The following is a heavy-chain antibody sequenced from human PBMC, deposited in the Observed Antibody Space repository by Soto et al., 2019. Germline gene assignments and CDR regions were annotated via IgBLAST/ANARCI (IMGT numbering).Heavy chain of an antibody. V-gene: IGHV3-23*01. Sequence: EVQLLESGGDVVRPGGSLRLSCAASGFTFSSYAMGWVRQAPGKGLEWVAGVSRAGTYTFYAESVRGRFSISRENSRDTVDLYMNALRGDDTAVYFCVKYTVTEDLGESWGQGTLVSVSS. D-gene: IGHD3-16*01. CDR3: VKYTVTEDLGES. CDR2: VSRAGTYT. CDR1: GFTFSSYA. J-gene: IGHJ5*02.